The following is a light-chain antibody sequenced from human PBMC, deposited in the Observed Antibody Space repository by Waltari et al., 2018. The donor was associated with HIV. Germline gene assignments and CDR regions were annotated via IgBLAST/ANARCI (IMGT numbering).Light chain of an antibody. Sequence: SSEVTQVPAVSVALGQTVKIPCQGDNLRTYYASWYQQRPGQAPVLVSYGKNKRPSEIPDRFSSSASRNTASLTITGAQAEDEADYYCKTRDRSGNLYVFGTGTTVTVL. J-gene: IGLJ1*01. CDR3: KTRDRSGNLYV. V-gene: IGLV3-19*01. CDR1: NLRTYY. CDR2: GKN.